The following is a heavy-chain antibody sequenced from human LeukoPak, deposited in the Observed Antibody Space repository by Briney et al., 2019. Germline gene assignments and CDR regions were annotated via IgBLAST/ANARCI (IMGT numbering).Heavy chain of an antibody. CDR2: INPSGGST. J-gene: IGHJ4*02. CDR3: ARDRPYSSGWYSCFDY. CDR1: GYTFTSYY. Sequence: VASVKVSCKASGYTFTSYYMHWVRQAPGQGLEWMGIINPSGGSTSYAQKFQGRVTMTRDTSISTAYMELSRLRSDDTAVYYCARDRPYSSGWYSCFDYWGQGTLVTVSS. V-gene: IGHV1-46*01. D-gene: IGHD6-19*01.